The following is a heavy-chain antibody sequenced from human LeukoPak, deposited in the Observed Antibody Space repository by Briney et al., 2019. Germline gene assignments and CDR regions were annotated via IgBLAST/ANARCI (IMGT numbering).Heavy chain of an antibody. V-gene: IGHV1-8*03. CDR2: LNPNSENT. J-gene: IGHJ6*03. D-gene: IGHD1-14*01. CDR3: ARGNQPPQYYYYYYYMDV. CDR1: GYTFTSYD. Sequence: ASVKVSCKASGYTFTSYDINWVRQATGQGLEWMGWLNPNSENTGYAQEFQGRVTITRNTSISTAYMELSSLRSEDTAVYYCARGNQPPQYYYYYYYMDVWGKGTTVTVSS.